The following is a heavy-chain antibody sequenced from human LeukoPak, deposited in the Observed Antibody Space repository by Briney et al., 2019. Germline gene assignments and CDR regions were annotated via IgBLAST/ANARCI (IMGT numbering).Heavy chain of an antibody. CDR1: GYTLTELS. J-gene: IGHJ4*02. CDR3: ATDLFPVSGSWYVSY. D-gene: IGHD6-13*01. Sequence: ASVKVSCKVSGYTLTELSMYWVRQAPGKGLEWMGGFDPEDGETIYEQKFQGRVTMTEDTSTDTAYMELSSLRSEDTAVYYCATDLFPVSGSWYVSYWGQGTLVTVSS. V-gene: IGHV1-24*01. CDR2: FDPEDGET.